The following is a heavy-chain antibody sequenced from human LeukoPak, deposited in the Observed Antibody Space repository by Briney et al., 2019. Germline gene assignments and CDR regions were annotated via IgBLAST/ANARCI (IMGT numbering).Heavy chain of an antibody. CDR3: VKGHIVGAITEFDY. V-gene: IGHV3-43*01. CDR1: AFTFDDYT. D-gene: IGHD1-26*01. J-gene: IGHJ4*02. CDR2: ICWDGAST. Sequence: DGALILSCAACAFTFDDYTMHWVRQTPAKGLQWVSLICWDGASTSYAASVKGRFTISRDNSKNSLYLQMNSLRTEDTALYYCVKGHIVGAITEFDYWGQGTLVTVSS.